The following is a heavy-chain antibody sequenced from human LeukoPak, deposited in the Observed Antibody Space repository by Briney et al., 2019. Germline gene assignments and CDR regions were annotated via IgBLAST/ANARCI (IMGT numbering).Heavy chain of an antibody. CDR2: INPDDGST. CDR1: GFTFRKYW. V-gene: IGHV3-74*01. CDR3: ASGRGGHDAFDI. D-gene: IGHD3-10*01. Sequence: GGSLRLSCAASGFTFRKYWLHWVRQAPGKGLVWVSRINPDDGSTSYADSVKGRFTISRDNAKSTLYLQMNSLRAEDTAVYYCASGRGGHDAFDIWGQGTMVTVSS. J-gene: IGHJ3*02.